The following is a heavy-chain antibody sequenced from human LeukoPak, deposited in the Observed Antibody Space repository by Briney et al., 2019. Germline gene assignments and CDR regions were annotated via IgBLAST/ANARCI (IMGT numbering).Heavy chain of an antibody. CDR2: INPNSGGT. D-gene: IGHD3-10*01. J-gene: IGHJ4*02. Sequence: WASVKVSCKASGYTFTGYYMHWVRQAPGQGLEWMGWINPNSGGTNYAQKFQDRVTITRDTSATTAYMELSSLRSEDTAVYYCARRYLLGAFGESYFDYWGQGTLVTVSS. CDR1: GYTFTGYY. CDR3: ARRYLLGAFGESYFDY. V-gene: IGHV1-2*02.